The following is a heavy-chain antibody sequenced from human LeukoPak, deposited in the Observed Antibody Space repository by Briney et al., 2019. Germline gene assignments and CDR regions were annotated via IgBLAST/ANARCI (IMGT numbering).Heavy chain of an antibody. V-gene: IGHV3-23*01. CDR1: GFSFSTYG. CDR2: ISGSDGST. Sequence: PGRSLRLSCAASGFSFSTYGMHWVRQAPGKGLEWVSAISGSDGSTYYADSVKGRFTISRDNSKNTLYLQMNSLRAEDTAVYYCAKAGFDYWGQGTLVTVSS. J-gene: IGHJ4*02. CDR3: AKAGFDY.